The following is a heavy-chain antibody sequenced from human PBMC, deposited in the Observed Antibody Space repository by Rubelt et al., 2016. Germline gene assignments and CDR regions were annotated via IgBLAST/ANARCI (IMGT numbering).Heavy chain of an antibody. J-gene: IGHJ5*02. V-gene: IGHV1-18*01. D-gene: IGHD3-10*01. Sequence: QVQLVQSGAEVKKPGASVKVSCKASGYTFTSYGISWVRQAPGQALEWMGWICLYNGNTHSAQKLQGRVTMTTDTSTSTAYMGLRSLRSDDTAVYYCARVRFGDSWFDPWGQGTLVTVSS. CDR1: GYTFTSYG. CDR2: ICLYNGNT. CDR3: ARVRFGDSWFDP.